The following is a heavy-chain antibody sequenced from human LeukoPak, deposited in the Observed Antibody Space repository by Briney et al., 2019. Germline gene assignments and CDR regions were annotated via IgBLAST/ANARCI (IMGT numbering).Heavy chain of an antibody. CDR1: GGSISGYY. D-gene: IGHD3-9*01. CDR2: IYYSRTT. CDR3: AKDSGNWLIGHLDY. J-gene: IGHJ4*02. V-gene: IGHV4-59*01. Sequence: PSETLSLTCTVSGGSISGYYWSWIRQPPGKGLEWIGYIYYSRTTNYNPSLKSRVTMLVDTSKNQFSLKVRSVTAADTAVYYCAKDSGNWLIGHLDYWGQGTLVTVSS.